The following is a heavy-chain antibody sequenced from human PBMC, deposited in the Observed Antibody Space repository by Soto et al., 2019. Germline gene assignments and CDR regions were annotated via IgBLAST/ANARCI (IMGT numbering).Heavy chain of an antibody. CDR1: GGSISSGGYY. CDR2: IYYSVST. D-gene: IGHD5-12*01. J-gene: IGHJ4*02. Sequence: QVQLQESGPGLVKPSQTLSLTCTVSGGSISSGGYYWSWIRQHPGKGLEWIGYIYYSVSTYYNPSLKSRVTISVDTSKNQFSLKLSSVTAADTAVYYCARGGYSGYHFDYWGQGTLVTVSS. CDR3: ARGGYSGYHFDY. V-gene: IGHV4-31*03.